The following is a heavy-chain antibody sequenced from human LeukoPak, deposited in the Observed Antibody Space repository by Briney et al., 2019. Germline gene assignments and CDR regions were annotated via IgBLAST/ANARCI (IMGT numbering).Heavy chain of an antibody. D-gene: IGHD3-22*01. CDR3: ARAPSPGHVKYYDSSGYYGDYFDY. J-gene: IGHJ4*02. CDR2: IYYTGSS. CDR1: GGSISSSSYY. Sequence: PSETLSLICTVSGGSISSSSYYWGWIRQPPGKGLEWIGNIYYTGSSYYNPSLESRVTISVDTSKNQFSLKLSSVTAADTAVYYCARAPSPGHVKYYDSSGYYGDYFDYWGQGTLVTVSS. V-gene: IGHV4-39*07.